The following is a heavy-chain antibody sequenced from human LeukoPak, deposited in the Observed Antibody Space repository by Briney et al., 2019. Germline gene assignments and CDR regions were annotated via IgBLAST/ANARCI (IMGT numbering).Heavy chain of an antibody. CDR2: IIPMFDTA. D-gene: IGHD3-3*01. CDR3: ARNVDYDFWSGYYWFDP. J-gene: IGHJ5*02. V-gene: IGHV1-69*01. Sequence: GASVKVSCKASGGTFSTYGITWVRQAPGQGLEWMGGIIPMFDTADHAQKFQGRVTITADESTSTAYMELSSLRSEDTAVYYCARNVDYDFWSGYYWFDPWGQGTLVTVSS. CDR1: GGTFSTYG.